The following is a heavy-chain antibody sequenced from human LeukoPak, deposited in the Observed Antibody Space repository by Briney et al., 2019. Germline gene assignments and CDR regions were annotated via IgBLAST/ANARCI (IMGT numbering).Heavy chain of an antibody. V-gene: IGHV3-74*01. CDR1: GFTFGSYW. J-gene: IGHJ5*02. CDR3: ARGKAVAGTFSWFDP. Sequence: PGGSLRLSCAASGFTFGSYWMHWVRQAPGRGLVWVSLINSDGSSTRYADSVKGRFTISRDNAKNTLYLQMNSLRAEDTAVYYCARGKAVAGTFSWFDPWGQGTVVTVSS. D-gene: IGHD6-19*01. CDR2: INSDGSST.